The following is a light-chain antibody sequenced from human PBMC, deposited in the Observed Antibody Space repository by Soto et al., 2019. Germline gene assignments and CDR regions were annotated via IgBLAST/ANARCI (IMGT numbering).Light chain of an antibody. CDR3: QHYNSYSEA. CDR2: KAS. J-gene: IGKJ1*01. CDR1: QTISSW. V-gene: IGKV1-5*03. Sequence: DIQMTQSPSTLSGYVGDRVTITCRASQTISSWLAWYQQKPGKAPKLLIYKASTLKSGVPSRFSGSGSGTEFTLTISSPQPDDFATYYCQHYNSYSEAFGHGTKVELK.